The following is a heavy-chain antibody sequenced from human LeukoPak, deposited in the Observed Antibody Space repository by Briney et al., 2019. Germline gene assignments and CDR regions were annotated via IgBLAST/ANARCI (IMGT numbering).Heavy chain of an antibody. Sequence: SETLSLTCAVYGGSFSGYYWSWVRQPPGKGLEWIGDIDHSASTNYNPSLKSRVTISLDTSQIQFSLNLNSVTAADTAVYYCARGQGDRYSNYFDYWGQGTLVTVSS. D-gene: IGHD2-21*02. CDR2: IDHSAST. J-gene: IGHJ4*02. V-gene: IGHV4-34*01. CDR1: GGSFSGYY. CDR3: ARGQGDRYSNYFDY.